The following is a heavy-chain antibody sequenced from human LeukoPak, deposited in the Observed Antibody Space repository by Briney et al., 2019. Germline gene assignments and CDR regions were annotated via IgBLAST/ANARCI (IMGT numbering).Heavy chain of an antibody. D-gene: IGHD4-17*01. Sequence: PGGSLRLSCAASGFTFSSYGMHWVRQAPGKGLEWVAVISYDGSNKYYADSVKGRFTISRDNSKNTLYLQVNSLRAEDTAVYYCAKDGHREKTVTTDLQHWGQGTLVTVSS. CDR2: ISYDGSNK. V-gene: IGHV3-30*18. CDR3: AKDGHREKTVTTDLQH. CDR1: GFTFSSYG. J-gene: IGHJ1*01.